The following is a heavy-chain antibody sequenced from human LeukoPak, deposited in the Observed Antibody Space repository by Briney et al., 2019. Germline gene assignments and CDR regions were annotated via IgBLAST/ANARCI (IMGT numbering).Heavy chain of an antibody. CDR3: ARQYYSAYDSSGYYLDY. Sequence: GESLKIPCLASGYKFTDYWIGWVRQMPGKGLEWMGIIYPGDSDTRYSPSFQGQVTISADKSISTAYLQWSSLKASDTAMYYCARQYYSAYDSSGYYLDYWGQGTLVTVSS. CDR2: IYPGDSDT. CDR1: GYKFTDYW. J-gene: IGHJ4*02. V-gene: IGHV5-51*01. D-gene: IGHD3-22*01.